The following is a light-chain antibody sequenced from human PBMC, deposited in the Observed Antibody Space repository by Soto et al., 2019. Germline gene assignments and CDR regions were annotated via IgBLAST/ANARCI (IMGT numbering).Light chain of an antibody. CDR2: GAS. J-gene: IGKJ4*01. V-gene: IGKV3-15*01. CDR1: QSVSSN. Sequence: EIVMTQSPATLSVSPGERATLSCRASQSVSSNLAWYQQKPGQAPRLLIYGASTRATGIPARFSGSGSGTEFTLTIGSLQSEDFAVYYCQQYNNWPSLTFGGGTKVDIK. CDR3: QQYNNWPSLT.